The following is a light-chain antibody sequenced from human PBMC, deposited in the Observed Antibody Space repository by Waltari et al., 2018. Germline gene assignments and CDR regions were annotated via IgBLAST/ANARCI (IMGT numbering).Light chain of an antibody. CDR1: HIVSNNY. J-gene: IGKJ4*01. V-gene: IGKV3-20*01. CDR3: HLYGSART. Sequence: NVLTQSPGTLSLSPGERATLTCRASHIVSNNYFAWYQQQPGQAPRLRICGVTSRATGIPGRFSGSGSGTDFTLTISRLEPEDSAVYFCHLYGSARTFGGGTKVEIK. CDR2: GVT.